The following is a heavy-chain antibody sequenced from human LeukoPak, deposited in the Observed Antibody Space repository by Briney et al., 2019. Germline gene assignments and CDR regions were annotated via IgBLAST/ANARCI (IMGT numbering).Heavy chain of an antibody. Sequence: SETLSLTCTVSGGSISSSSYYWGWIRQPPGKGLEWIGSIYYSGSTYYNPSLKSRVTISVDTSKNQFSLKLSSVTAAATAVYYCARSHKAAAGTLGLGTSDRNYYYGMDVWGQGTTVTVSS. CDR1: GGSISSSSYY. CDR2: IYYSGST. D-gene: IGHD6-13*01. J-gene: IGHJ6*02. V-gene: IGHV4-39*07. CDR3: ARSHKAAAGTLGLGTSDRNYYYGMDV.